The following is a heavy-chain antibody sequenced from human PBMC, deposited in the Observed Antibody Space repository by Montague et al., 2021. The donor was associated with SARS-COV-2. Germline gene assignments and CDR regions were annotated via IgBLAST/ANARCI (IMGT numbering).Heavy chain of an antibody. J-gene: IGHJ6*02. CDR2: IDWDGDK. CDR1: GFSLSTSGMC. D-gene: IGHD1-26*01. V-gene: IGHV2-70*11. Sequence: PALVKPTQTLTLTCTFSGFSLSTSGMCMTWIRQPPGKALEWLARIDWDGDKHYNASLKTRLTISKDTSKNHVVLTMTNMDPVDTGTYYCARSGQPAGNYAPLGYYGLDVWGRGTTVIVSS. CDR3: ARSGQPAGNYAPLGYYGLDV.